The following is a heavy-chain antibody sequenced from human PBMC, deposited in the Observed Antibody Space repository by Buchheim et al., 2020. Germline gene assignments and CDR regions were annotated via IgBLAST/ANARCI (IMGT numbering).Heavy chain of an antibody. J-gene: IGHJ6*02. CDR1: GFTFSSYS. Sequence: EVQLVESGGGLVQPGGSLRLSCAASGFTFSSYSMNWVRQAPGKGLEWVSYISSSSSTIYYADSVKGRFTISRDNAKTSLYLQMNSLRDEDTAVYYCARDRGITIFGVVTESYGMDVWGQGTT. CDR2: ISSSSSTI. D-gene: IGHD3-3*01. V-gene: IGHV3-48*02. CDR3: ARDRGITIFGVVTESYGMDV.